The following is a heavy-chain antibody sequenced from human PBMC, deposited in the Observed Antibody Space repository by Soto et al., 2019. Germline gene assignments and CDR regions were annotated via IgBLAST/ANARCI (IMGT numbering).Heavy chain of an antibody. CDR1: GGSINSSNW. CDR2: IKHSGGT. D-gene: IGHD3-10*01. V-gene: IGHV4-4*02. Sequence: SETLSLTCAVSGGSINSSNWWSRVRQSPGKGLEWIGQIKHSGGTNYNPLLKSRVTISVDTPRDQFSLKLSSVTAADTAVYFCARTYYYRSGTYFAWFDPWGQGTLVT. J-gene: IGHJ5*02. CDR3: ARTYYYRSGTYFAWFDP.